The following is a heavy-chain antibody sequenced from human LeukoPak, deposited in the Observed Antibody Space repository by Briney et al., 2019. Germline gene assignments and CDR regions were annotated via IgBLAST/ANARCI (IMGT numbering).Heavy chain of an antibody. J-gene: IGHJ4*02. CDR1: GGSISSYY. CDR2: IYYSGST. Sequence: SETLSLTCIVSGGSISSYYWSWIRQPPGKGLEWIGYIYYSGSTNYNPSLKSRVTISVDTSKNQFSLKLSSVTAADTAVYYCARADSSGWGHWGQGTLVTVSS. CDR3: ARADSSGWGH. V-gene: IGHV4-59*12. D-gene: IGHD6-19*01.